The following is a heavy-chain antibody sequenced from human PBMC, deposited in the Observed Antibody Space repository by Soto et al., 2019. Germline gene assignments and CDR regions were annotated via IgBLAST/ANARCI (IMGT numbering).Heavy chain of an antibody. CDR3: APATPPTTVTTGPFAGMDV. J-gene: IGHJ6*02. Sequence: GGSLRLSCAASGFTFSSYAMSWVRQAPGKGLEWVSAISGSGGSTYYADSVKGRFTISRDNSKNTLYLQMNSLRAEDTAVYYCAPATPPTTVTTGPFAGMDVWGQGTTVTVSS. CDR2: ISGSGGST. V-gene: IGHV3-23*01. D-gene: IGHD4-17*01. CDR1: GFTFSSYA.